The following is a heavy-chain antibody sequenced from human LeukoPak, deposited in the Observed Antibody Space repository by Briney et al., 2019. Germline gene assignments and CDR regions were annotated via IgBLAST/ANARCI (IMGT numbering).Heavy chain of an antibody. J-gene: IGHJ5*02. CDR1: GYTFTSYY. D-gene: IGHD6-13*01. V-gene: IGHV1-2*02. CDR2: INPNSGGT. CDR3: ARDGSIAAAFNEGNWFDP. Sequence: EASVKVSCKASGYTFTSYYMHWVRQAPGQGLEWMGWINPNSGGTNYAQKFQGRVTMTRDTSISTAYMELSRLRSDDTAVYYCARDGSIAAAFNEGNWFDPWGQGTLVTVSS.